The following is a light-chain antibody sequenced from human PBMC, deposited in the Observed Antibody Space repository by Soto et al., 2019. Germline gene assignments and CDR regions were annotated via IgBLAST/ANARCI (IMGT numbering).Light chain of an antibody. CDR2: AAS. Sequence: DIEMTQSQSSLSASVGDRVTITCRASQSISSYLNWYQQKPGKAPKLLIYAASSLQSGVPSRFSGSVSGTDFTLTISSLQPEDFATYYCQQSYSTPRPFGHGTMV. CDR3: QQSYSTPRP. V-gene: IGKV1-39*01. CDR1: QSISSY. J-gene: IGKJ1*01.